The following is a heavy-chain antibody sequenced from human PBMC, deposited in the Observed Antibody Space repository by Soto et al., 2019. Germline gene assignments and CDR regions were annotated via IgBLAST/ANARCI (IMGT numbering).Heavy chain of an antibody. CDR1: GFTLSTYR. D-gene: IGHD3-9*01. Sequence: EVQLVESGGGLVKPGGSLRLSCAASGFTLSTYRMSWVRQAPGKALEWVSSISSSSGYIYYADSVKGRFTISRDNAKNSLDLKINSLRTEDTAVYYFARDQGEYDIMTERYFYYMDVWGKGTTVTISS. V-gene: IGHV3-21*04. CDR2: ISSSSGYI. J-gene: IGHJ6*03. CDR3: ARDQGEYDIMTERYFYYMDV.